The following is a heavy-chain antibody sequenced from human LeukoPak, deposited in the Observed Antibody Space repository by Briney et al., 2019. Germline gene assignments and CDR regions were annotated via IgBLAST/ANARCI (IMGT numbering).Heavy chain of an antibody. CDR1: GYTFTSYY. Sequence: GASVKVSCKASGYTFTSYYMHWVRQAPGQGLEWMGIINPSGGSTSYAQKFQGRVTMTRDMSTSTVYMELSSLRSEDTAVYYCARAESMMQAFDIWGQGTMVTVSS. CDR2: INPSGGST. CDR3: ARAESMMQAFDI. V-gene: IGHV1-46*01. J-gene: IGHJ3*02. D-gene: IGHD3-22*01.